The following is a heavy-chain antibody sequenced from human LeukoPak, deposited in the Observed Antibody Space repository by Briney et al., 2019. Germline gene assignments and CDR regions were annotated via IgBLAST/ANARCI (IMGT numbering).Heavy chain of an antibody. J-gene: IGHJ6*02. Sequence: GGSLRLSCAASGFTFSSYGMHWVRQAPGKGLEWVAVISYHGSNKYYADSVKGRFTISRDNSKNTLYLQMNSLRAEDTAVYYCAKDRYGGNFDYYYGMDVWGQGTTVTVSS. V-gene: IGHV3-30*18. CDR3: AKDRYGGNFDYYYGMDV. CDR1: GFTFSSYG. D-gene: IGHD4-23*01. CDR2: ISYHGSNK.